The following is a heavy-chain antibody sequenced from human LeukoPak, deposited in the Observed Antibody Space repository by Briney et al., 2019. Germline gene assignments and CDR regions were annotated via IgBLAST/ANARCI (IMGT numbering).Heavy chain of an antibody. CDR2: TSGSGDIR. V-gene: IGHV3-23*01. CDR3: ANYRSGGGYYSGLEH. J-gene: IGHJ1*01. CDR1: GFTFSHYG. Sequence: PGRSLRLSCEASGFTFSHYGMHWVRQAPGKGLEWVSRTSGSGDIRLYADSVKGRFTISRTNSENRLYLQMNSLRADDSGVYYCANYRSGGGYYSGLEHWGQGTQVTVSS. D-gene: IGHD2-15*01.